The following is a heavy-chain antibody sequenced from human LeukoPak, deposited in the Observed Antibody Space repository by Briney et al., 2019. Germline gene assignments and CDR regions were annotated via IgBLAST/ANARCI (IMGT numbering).Heavy chain of an antibody. CDR1: RYTFIEDD. CDR2: INPYNGGT. V-gene: IGHV1-2*02. CDR3: ARGRAPWGHDYYGMDV. D-gene: IGHD7-27*01. Sequence: ASLKVSPEASRYTFIEDDTSSVRQAPGQRVEWMGWINPYNGGTKYAQKFQGRVTVTGDTSISTAYMEVSNLTSDDTAMYYCARGRAPWGHDYYGMDVWGQGTTVTVSS. J-gene: IGHJ6*02.